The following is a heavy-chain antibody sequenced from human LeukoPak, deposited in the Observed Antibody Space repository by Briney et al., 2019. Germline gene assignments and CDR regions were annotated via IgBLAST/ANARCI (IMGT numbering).Heavy chain of an antibody. J-gene: IGHJ4*02. CDR1: GFTFSSYA. CDR3: AKISVVVVPAATPYYFDY. Sequence: GGSLRLSCAASGFTFSSYAMSWVRQAPGKGLEWVSATSGSGGSTYYADSVKGRFTISRDNSKNTLYLQMNSLRAEDTAVYYCAKISVVVVPAATPYYFDYWGQGTLVTVSS. V-gene: IGHV3-23*01. CDR2: TSGSGGST. D-gene: IGHD2-2*01.